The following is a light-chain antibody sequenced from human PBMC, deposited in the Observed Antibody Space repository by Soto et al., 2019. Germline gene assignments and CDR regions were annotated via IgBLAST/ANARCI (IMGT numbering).Light chain of an antibody. CDR3: QQYNNWPPLT. J-gene: IGKJ4*01. CDR1: QSVGGN. Sequence: EIVMTQSPATLSVSPGERATLSCGASQSVGGNLAWYQQKPGQAPRLLIYDASTRATSVPARFSGSGSGTEFTLTISSLQSEDFAIYYCQQYNNWPPLTFGGGTKVDIK. CDR2: DAS. V-gene: IGKV3-15*01.